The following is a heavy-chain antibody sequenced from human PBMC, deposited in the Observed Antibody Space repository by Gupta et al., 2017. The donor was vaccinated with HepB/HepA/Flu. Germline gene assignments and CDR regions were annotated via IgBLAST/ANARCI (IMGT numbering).Heavy chain of an antibody. CDR3: AGGSSITIFGVVIS. D-gene: IGHD3-3*01. CDR1: GGTFSSYA. J-gene: IGHJ4*02. V-gene: IGHV1-69*14. CDR2: IIPIFGTT. Sequence: VQLGQSGAEVKKPGSSVKVSCKASGGTFSSYAISWVRQAPGHGLGWMGGIIPIFGTTNYAKKVQGRVTITADKSTSTAYMELSSLSSEDTAVYYCAGGSSITIFGVVISWGQGTLVTVSS.